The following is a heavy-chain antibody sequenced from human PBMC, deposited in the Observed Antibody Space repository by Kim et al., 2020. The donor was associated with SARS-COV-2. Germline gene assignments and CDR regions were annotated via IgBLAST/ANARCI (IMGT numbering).Heavy chain of an antibody. V-gene: IGHV3-33*01. D-gene: IGHD4-17*01. CDR2: IWYDGSNK. J-gene: IGHJ3*02. Sequence: GGSLRLSCAASGFTFSSYGMHWVRPAPGKGLEWVAVIWYDGSNKYYADSVKGRFTISRDNSKNTLYLQMNSLRAEDTAVYYCARDWGASYGDSHDAFDIWGQGTMVTVSS. CDR3: ARDWGASYGDSHDAFDI. CDR1: GFTFSSYG.